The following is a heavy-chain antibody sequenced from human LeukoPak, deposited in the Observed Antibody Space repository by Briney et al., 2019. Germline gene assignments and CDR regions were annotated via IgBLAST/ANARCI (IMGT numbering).Heavy chain of an antibody. D-gene: IGHD3-3*01. CDR1: GGSISSYY. CDR2: IYYSGST. V-gene: IGHV4-59*01. CDR3: ARSEWTDAFDI. Sequence: SETLSLTCTFSGGSISSYYWSWIRQPPGKGLEWIGYIYYSGSTNYNPSLKSRVTISVDTSKNQFSLKLSSVTAADTAVYYCARSEWTDAFDIWGQGTMVTVSS. J-gene: IGHJ3*02.